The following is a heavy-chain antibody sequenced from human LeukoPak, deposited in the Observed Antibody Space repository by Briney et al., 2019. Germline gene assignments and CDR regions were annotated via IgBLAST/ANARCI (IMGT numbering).Heavy chain of an antibody. CDR2: ISSSGSAI. V-gene: IGHV3-48*03. CDR3: ARDLGASRGVFFDY. D-gene: IGHD1-26*01. CDR1: GFTFSSSE. Sequence: PGGSLRLSCAASGFTFSSSEMNWVRQTPGKGLEWVSYISSSGSAIYYADSVRGRFTISRDNAKDSLYLQMNSLRAEDTAVYYCARDLGASRGVFFDYWCQGAPVTVSS. J-gene: IGHJ4*02.